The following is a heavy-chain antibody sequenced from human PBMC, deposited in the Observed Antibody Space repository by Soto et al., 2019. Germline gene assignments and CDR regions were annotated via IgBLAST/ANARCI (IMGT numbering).Heavy chain of an antibody. CDR3: AKDFFTVASITDY. V-gene: IGHV3-23*01. D-gene: IGHD5-12*01. Sequence: EVQLLESGGGLVQPGGSLRLSCAASGFIFSSYGMGWVRQAPGKGLEWVSGISGGGGGTHYADSVKGRFTISRDNSKNTLYLQMNNLRADDTAVYYCAKDFFTVASITDYWGQGTLVTVSS. CDR1: GFIFSSYG. CDR2: ISGGGGGT. J-gene: IGHJ4*02.